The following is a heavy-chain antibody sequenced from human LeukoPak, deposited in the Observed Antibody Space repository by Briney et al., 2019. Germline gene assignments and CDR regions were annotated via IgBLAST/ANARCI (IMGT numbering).Heavy chain of an antibody. CDR3: ATFRELLGDYFDY. D-gene: IGHD3-10*01. Sequence: ASVKVSCKGSGYTFTGYYMHCVRQAPGQGLELMRWINPNSGGTNYAQKFQGRVTMTRDTSISTAYMELSRLRSDDTAVYYCATFRELLGDYFDYWGQGTLVTVSS. CDR1: GYTFTGYY. V-gene: IGHV1-2*02. J-gene: IGHJ4*02. CDR2: INPNSGGT.